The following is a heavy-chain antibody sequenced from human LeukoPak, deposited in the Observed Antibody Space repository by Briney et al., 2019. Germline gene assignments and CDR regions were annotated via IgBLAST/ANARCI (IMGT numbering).Heavy chain of an antibody. CDR3: ARTGGPCSTTTCYRRGRLDY. CDR2: INHSGST. D-gene: IGHD2-2*02. CDR1: GGSFSGYY. J-gene: IGHJ4*02. V-gene: IGHV4-34*01. Sequence: SETLSLTCAVYGGSFSGYYWSWIRQPPGKGLEWIGEINHSGSTNYNPSLKSRVTISVDTSKNQFSLNLNSVTAADTAIYYCARTGGPCSTTTCYRRGRLDYWGQGILVTVSS.